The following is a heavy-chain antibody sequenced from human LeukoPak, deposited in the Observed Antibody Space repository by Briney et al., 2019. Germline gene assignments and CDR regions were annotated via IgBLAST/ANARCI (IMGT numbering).Heavy chain of an antibody. CDR1: GFTFSSYW. V-gene: IGHV3-21*01. Sequence: GGSLRLXCAASGFTFSSYWMHWGRQAPGKGLEWVSSISSSSSYIYYADSVKGRFTISRDNAKNSLYLQMNSLRAEDTAVYYCARVIDNVSYYFDYWGQGTLVTVSS. CDR2: ISSSSSYI. J-gene: IGHJ4*02. CDR3: ARVIDNVSYYFDY. D-gene: IGHD3-16*02.